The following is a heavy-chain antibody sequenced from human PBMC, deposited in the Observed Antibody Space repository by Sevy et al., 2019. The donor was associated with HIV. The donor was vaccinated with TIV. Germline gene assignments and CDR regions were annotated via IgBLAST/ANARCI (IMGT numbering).Heavy chain of an antibody. J-gene: IGHJ4*02. V-gene: IGHV1-69*13. Sequence: ASVKVSCKASGGTFSSYGISWVRQAPGQGLEWMGGIIPILGTVNYAQKFQGRVTITADESRKTAYMELSSLRSEDTAVYSCARGGGNGWYYFDYWGQETLVTVSS. D-gene: IGHD6-19*01. CDR1: GGTFSSYG. CDR3: ARGGGNGWYYFDY. CDR2: IIPILGTV.